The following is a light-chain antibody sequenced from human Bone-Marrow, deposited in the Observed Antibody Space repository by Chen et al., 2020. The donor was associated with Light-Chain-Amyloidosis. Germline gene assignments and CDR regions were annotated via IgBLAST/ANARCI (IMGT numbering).Light chain of an antibody. V-gene: IGKV3-20*01. CDR1: QTISSNY. CDR2: GSS. Sequence: EIVLTQSPGTLSLSPGEGANLSCRASQTISSNYLTWYQQKFGQAPRLLIYGSSSRATGIPDRFTGSGSRTDFTLTINRLEPEDFAVYYCQQYGTSPLTFGGGTKVEIK. CDR3: QQYGTSPLT. J-gene: IGKJ4*01.